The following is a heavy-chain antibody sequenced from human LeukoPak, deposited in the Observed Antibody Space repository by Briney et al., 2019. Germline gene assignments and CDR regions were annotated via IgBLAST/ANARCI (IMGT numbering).Heavy chain of an antibody. V-gene: IGHV5-51*01. CDR2: IYPADSTA. D-gene: IGHD3-22*01. CDR1: GYSSTTYW. CDR3: ARQAYGSHFDAFDI. Sequence: GESLKISCKASGYSSTTYWIGWVRQMPGKGLEWMGIIYPADSTAHYSPSFQGQVTISVDKSINTAYLQWSRLKASDTAMYYCARQAYGSHFDAFDIWGQGTMVTVSS. J-gene: IGHJ3*02.